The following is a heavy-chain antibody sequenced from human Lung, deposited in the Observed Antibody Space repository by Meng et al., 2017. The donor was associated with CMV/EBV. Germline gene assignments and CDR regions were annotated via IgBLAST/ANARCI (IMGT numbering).Heavy chain of an antibody. CDR1: GYSISSGYY. CDR2: TYHSGST. J-gene: IGHJ4*02. Sequence: SETLSLTCTVSGYSISSGYYWGWVRQPPGKGLEWMGSTYHSGSTYYNPSLKSRVTISVGTSKNQFSLKLSSVTAADTAVYYCARARFDYWGQGTLVTVSS. CDR3: ARARFDY. V-gene: IGHV4-38-2*02.